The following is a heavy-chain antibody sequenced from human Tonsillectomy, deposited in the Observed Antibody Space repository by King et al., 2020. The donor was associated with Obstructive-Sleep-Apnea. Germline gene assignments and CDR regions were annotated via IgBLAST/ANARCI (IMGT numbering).Heavy chain of an antibody. V-gene: IGHV3-30*18. CDR2: ISDDGSSK. J-gene: IGHJ6*02. Sequence: QLVQSGGGVVQPGRSLRLSCAASGFTFSSYGMHWVRQAPGKGLEGVAVISDDGSSKYYAASVKGRFTISRDNSKNTLYLQMNSLRGEDTAVYYCAKDRDSYGTYGMDVWGQGTTVTVSS. CDR3: AKDRDSYGTYGMDV. D-gene: IGHD5-18*01. CDR1: GFTFSSYG.